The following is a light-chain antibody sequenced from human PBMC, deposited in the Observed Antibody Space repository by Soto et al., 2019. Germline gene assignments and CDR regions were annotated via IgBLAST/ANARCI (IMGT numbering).Light chain of an antibody. Sequence: EIVLTQSPGTLSLSPVEGATLSCRASQTISRSLLAWYQQKPGQAPRLLISGASSRATGIPDRFSGSGSGTDFTLTISRLEPEDFAVYYCQQYSDAPLTFGGGTKVEIK. J-gene: IGKJ4*01. CDR3: QQYSDAPLT. CDR2: GAS. V-gene: IGKV3-20*01. CDR1: QTISRSL.